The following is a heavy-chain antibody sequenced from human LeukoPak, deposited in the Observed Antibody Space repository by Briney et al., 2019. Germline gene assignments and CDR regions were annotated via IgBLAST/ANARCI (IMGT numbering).Heavy chain of an antibody. CDR3: ARSGDIVATIFDY. Sequence: LGGSLRLSCAASGFTFSSYSMNWVRQAPGKGLEWVSSISSSSSYIYYADSVKGRFTISRDNAKNSLYLQMNSLRAEDTAVYYCARSGDIVATIFDYWGQGTLVTVSS. D-gene: IGHD5-12*01. J-gene: IGHJ4*02. V-gene: IGHV3-21*01. CDR1: GFTFSSYS. CDR2: ISSSSSYI.